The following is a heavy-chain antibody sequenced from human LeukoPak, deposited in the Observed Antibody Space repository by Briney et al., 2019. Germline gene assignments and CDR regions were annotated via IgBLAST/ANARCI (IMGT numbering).Heavy chain of an antibody. CDR1: GFTVSSNY. Sequence: GGSLRLSCAASGFTVSSNYTSWVRQAPGKGLEWVSVIYSGGSTYYADSVKGRFTISRDNSKNTLYLQMNSLRAEDTAVYYCARESGNYYGSGSYYVWGQGTLVTVSS. CDR3: ARESGNYYGSGSYYV. V-gene: IGHV3-53*01. CDR2: IYSGGST. D-gene: IGHD3-10*01. J-gene: IGHJ4*02.